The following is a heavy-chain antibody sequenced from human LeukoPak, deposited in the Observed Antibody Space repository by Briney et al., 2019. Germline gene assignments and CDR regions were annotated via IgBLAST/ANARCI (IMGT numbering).Heavy chain of an antibody. V-gene: IGHV4-34*01. CDR2: INHSAST. CDR3: AREKAAAGTNWGDYFDY. J-gene: IGHJ4*02. CDR1: GGSFSGYY. Sequence: SETLSLTCAVYGGSFSGYYWSWIRQPPGKGLEWIGEINHSASTNYNPSLKSRVTISVDTSKNQFALKLSSVTAADTAMYYCAREKAAAGTNWGDYFDYWGQGTLVTVSS. D-gene: IGHD6-13*01.